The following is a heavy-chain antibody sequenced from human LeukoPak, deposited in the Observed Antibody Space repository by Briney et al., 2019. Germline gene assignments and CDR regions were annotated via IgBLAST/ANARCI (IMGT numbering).Heavy chain of an antibody. D-gene: IGHD1-26*01. CDR1: GFTFSSYG. Sequence: GSLRLSCAASGFTFSSYGMHWVRQAPGKGLEWVAVISYDGSNKYYADSVKGRFTISRDNSKNTLYLQMNSLRAEDTAVYYCAKEVGAIFFDYWGQGTLVTVSS. CDR2: ISYDGSNK. CDR3: AKEVGAIFFDY. V-gene: IGHV3-30*18. J-gene: IGHJ4*02.